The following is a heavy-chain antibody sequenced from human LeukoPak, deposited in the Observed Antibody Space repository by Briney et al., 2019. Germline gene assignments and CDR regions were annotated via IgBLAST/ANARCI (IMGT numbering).Heavy chain of an antibody. CDR1: GYTFTSYY. V-gene: IGHV1-46*01. D-gene: IGHD1-26*01. CDR2: INPSGGST. J-gene: IGHJ4*02. CDR3: AKDLKVGDGIWLNDC. Sequence: ASVKVSCKASGYTFTSYYMHWVRQAPGQGLEWMGIINPSGGSTSYAQKFQGRVTMTRDTSTSTVYMELSRLRAEDTAIYYCAKDLKVGDGIWLNDCWGQGTLVTVSS.